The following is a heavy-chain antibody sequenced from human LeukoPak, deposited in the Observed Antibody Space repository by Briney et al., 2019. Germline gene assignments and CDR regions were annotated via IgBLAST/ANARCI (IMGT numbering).Heavy chain of an antibody. CDR1: GFTFSSYE. J-gene: IGHJ4*02. D-gene: IGHD4-11*01. CDR3: ARNYDCSEYFDY. CDR2: ISSSGSTI. Sequence: GGSLRLSCAASGFTFSSYEMNWVRQAPGKGLEWVSYISSSGSTIYYADSVKGRFTISRDNAKNSLYLQMNSLRAEDMAVYYCARNYDCSEYFDYWGQGTLVTVSS. V-gene: IGHV3-48*03.